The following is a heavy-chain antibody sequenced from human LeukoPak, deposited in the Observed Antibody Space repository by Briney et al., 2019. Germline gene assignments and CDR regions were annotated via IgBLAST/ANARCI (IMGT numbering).Heavy chain of an antibody. V-gene: IGHV3-23*01. J-gene: IGHJ4*02. D-gene: IGHD1-7*01. CDR3: AKGTNWNYYFDY. CDR2: ISGSGGSI. CDR1: RFTFSSYA. Sequence: GGSLRLSCAASRFTFSSYAMSWVRQAPGKGLEWVTAISGSGGSIYYADSVKGRFTISRDNSKNTLYLQMNSQRAEDTGVYCCAKGTNWNYYFDYGGQGTLVTVSS.